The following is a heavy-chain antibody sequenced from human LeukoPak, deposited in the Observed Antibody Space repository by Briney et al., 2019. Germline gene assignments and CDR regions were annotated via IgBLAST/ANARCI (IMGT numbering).Heavy chain of an antibody. Sequence: GESLKISCKGSGYTFTSYWIGWVRQLPGKDLEWMGIIYPGDSETRHSPSFQGQVTISVDKSISTAYLQWSSLKASDTAMYYCARQATIDYFDYWGQGTLVTVSS. D-gene: IGHD5-24*01. CDR2: IYPGDSET. CDR3: ARQATIDYFDY. J-gene: IGHJ4*02. V-gene: IGHV5-51*01. CDR1: GYTFTSYW.